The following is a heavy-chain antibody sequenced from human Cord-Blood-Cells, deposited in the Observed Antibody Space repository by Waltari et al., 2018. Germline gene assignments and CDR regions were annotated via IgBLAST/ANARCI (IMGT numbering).Heavy chain of an antibody. D-gene: IGHD3-10*01. CDR1: GYTFTSYG. CDR3: ARSTEYYYGSGSFDP. J-gene: IGHJ5*02. V-gene: IGHV1-18*01. Sequence: QVQLVQSGAEVKKPGASVKVSCKASGYTFTSYGIRWVSQAPGQGLEWKGWISAYKGNTNYAQKLQGRVTMTTDTSTSTAYMELRSLRSDDTAVYYCARSTEYYYGSGSFDPWGQGTLVTVSS. CDR2: ISAYKGNT.